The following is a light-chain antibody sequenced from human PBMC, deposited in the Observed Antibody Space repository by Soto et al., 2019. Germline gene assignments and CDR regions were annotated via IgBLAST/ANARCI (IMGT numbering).Light chain of an antibody. CDR1: QSISSW. V-gene: IGKV1-5*03. CDR3: QHYNSYSEA. J-gene: IGKJ1*01. Sequence: DIQMTQSPPTLSSFLLDIVTITCRASQSISSWLAWYQQKPGKAPKLLIYKASSLESGVPSRFSGSGSGTEFTLTISSLQPDDFATYYCQHYNSYSEAFGQGTKVDIK. CDR2: KAS.